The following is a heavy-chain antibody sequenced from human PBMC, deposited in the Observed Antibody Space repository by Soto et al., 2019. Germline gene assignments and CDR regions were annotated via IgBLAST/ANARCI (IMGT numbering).Heavy chain of an antibody. Sequence: PSETLSLTCTVSGGSISSGGYYWSWIRQHPGKGLEWIGYIYYSGSTYYNPSLKSRVTISVDTSKNQFSLKLSSVTAADTAVYYCARMRATTYSYDSSGFDYWGQGTLVTVSS. CDR1: GGSISSGGYY. J-gene: IGHJ4*02. V-gene: IGHV4-31*03. D-gene: IGHD3-22*01. CDR3: ARMRATTYSYDSSGFDY. CDR2: IYYSGST.